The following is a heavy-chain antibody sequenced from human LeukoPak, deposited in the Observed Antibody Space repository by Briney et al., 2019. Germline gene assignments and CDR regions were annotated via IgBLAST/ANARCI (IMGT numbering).Heavy chain of an antibody. Sequence: PGGSLRLSCAASGFTFNGYAMSWVRQAPGKGLEWVSAISPTGAGTYYADSVKGLFTISRDNSKNTLYLQMNSLRAEDTAVYYCAKYTERAFDIWGQGTMVTFSS. V-gene: IGHV3-23*01. CDR2: ISPTGAGT. J-gene: IGHJ3*02. CDR1: GFTFNGYA. D-gene: IGHD2-2*02. CDR3: AKYTERAFDI.